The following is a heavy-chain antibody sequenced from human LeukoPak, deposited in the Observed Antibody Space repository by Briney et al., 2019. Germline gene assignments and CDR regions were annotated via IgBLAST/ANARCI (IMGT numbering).Heavy chain of an antibody. CDR2: IYYSGST. CDR1: GGSISSGDYY. CDR3: ARYRRAGGRSSAGALDI. V-gene: IGHV4-30-4*01. D-gene: IGHD6-19*01. J-gene: IGHJ3*02. Sequence: SETLSLTCTVSGGSISSGDYYWSWIRQPLGKGLEWIGYIYYSGSTYYNPSLKSRVTISVDTSKNQFSLKLSSVTAADTAVYYCARYRRAGGRSSAGALDIWGQGTMVTVSS.